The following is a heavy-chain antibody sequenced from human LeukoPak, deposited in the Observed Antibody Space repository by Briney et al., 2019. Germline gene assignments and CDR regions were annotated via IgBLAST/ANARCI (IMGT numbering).Heavy chain of an antibody. D-gene: IGHD1-26*01. CDR3: ARGDSLIVGATSFDY. Sequence: GASVKVSCKASGYTFTSYGISWVRQAPGQGLEWMGWISAYNGNTNYAQKLQGRVTMTTDTSTSTAYMELRSLRSDDTAVYYCARGDSLIVGATSFDYWGQGTLVTVSS. CDR2: ISAYNGNT. CDR1: GYTFTSYG. J-gene: IGHJ4*02. V-gene: IGHV1-18*01.